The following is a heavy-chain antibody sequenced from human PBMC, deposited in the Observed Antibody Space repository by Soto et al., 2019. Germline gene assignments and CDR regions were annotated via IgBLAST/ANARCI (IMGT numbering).Heavy chain of an antibody. Sequence: EVQLLESGGGLIQPGGSLRLSCAASGFTFSSYAMSWVRQAPGKGLEWVSAISGSGGRTYYADSVKGRFTISRDDSKNTLYLQMNSLRAEDTALYYCAKSCDRYFCFMDVWGKGTTVTVSS. CDR3: AKSCDRYFCFMDV. V-gene: IGHV3-23*01. CDR1: GFTFSSYA. CDR2: ISGSGGRT. J-gene: IGHJ6*03.